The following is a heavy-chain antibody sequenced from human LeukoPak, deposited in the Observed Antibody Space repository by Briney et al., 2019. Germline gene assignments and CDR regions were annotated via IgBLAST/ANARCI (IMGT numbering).Heavy chain of an antibody. V-gene: IGHV3-21*01. J-gene: IGHJ4*02. CDR2: ISSSRSYI. CDR1: GFTFSSYS. D-gene: IGHD2-8*01. Sequence: PGGSLRLSCAASGFTFSSYSMNWVRQAPGKGLEWVSSISSSRSYIYYADSVKGRFTISRDNAKNSLYLQMNSLRAEDTAVYYCARDLGYCTNGVCYAYHFDYWGQGTLVTVSS. CDR3: ARDLGYCTNGVCYAYHFDY.